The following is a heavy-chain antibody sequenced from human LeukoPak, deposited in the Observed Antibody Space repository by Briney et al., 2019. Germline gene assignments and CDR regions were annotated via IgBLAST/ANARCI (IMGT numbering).Heavy chain of an antibody. J-gene: IGHJ4*02. Sequence: SETLSLTCTVSGGSISSYYWNWIRQPPGKGLEWIGYIYYSGSTNYNPSLKSRVTISVDTSKNQFSLKLSSVTAADTAVYYCARGADSSGYYSIFYFDYWGQGILVIVSS. D-gene: IGHD3-22*01. CDR3: ARGADSSGYYSIFYFDY. V-gene: IGHV4-59*01. CDR2: IYYSGST. CDR1: GGSISSYY.